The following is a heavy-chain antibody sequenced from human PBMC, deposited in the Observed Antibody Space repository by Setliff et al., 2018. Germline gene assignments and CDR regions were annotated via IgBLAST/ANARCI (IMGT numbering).Heavy chain of an antibody. Sequence: ASVKVSCKASGFTFKTYSFSWIRQAPGQGLEWVGWISGYNGNTIYAQNFQDRVTMTTDASTNTAYMELRSLGSDDTAVYYCATFSGYTYGYDYWGQGTLVTVSS. D-gene: IGHD5-18*01. J-gene: IGHJ4*02. CDR2: ISGYNGNT. CDR3: ATFSGYTYGYDY. V-gene: IGHV1-18*01. CDR1: GFTFKTYS.